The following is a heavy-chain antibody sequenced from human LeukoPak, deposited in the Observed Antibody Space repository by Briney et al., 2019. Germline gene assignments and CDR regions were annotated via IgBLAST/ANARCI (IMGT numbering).Heavy chain of an antibody. CDR3: AKDRFVVVVAATENWFDP. CDR1: GFSFSSYW. J-gene: IGHJ5*02. D-gene: IGHD2-15*01. Sequence: GGSLRLSCAASGFSFSSYWMHWVRQAPGKRLVWVSLIIADGSSTTYADSVKGRFTISRDNVKNTLYLQMNSLRAEDTAVYYCAKDRFVVVVAATENWFDPWGQGTLVTVSS. V-gene: IGHV3-74*01. CDR2: IIADGSST.